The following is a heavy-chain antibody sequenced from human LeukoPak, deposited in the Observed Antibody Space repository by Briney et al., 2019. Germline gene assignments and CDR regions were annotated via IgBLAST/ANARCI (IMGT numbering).Heavy chain of an antibody. D-gene: IGHD3-3*01. CDR3: ARDEARGTITNYYYYMDV. J-gene: IGHJ6*03. Sequence: ASVKVSCKASGYTFTSYYMHWVRQAPGQGLEWMGIINPSGGSTSYAQKFQGRLTITADESTKTAYMELSRLRSEDTAIYYCARDEARGTITNYYYYMDVWGTGTSVTVSS. V-gene: IGHV1-46*01. CDR2: INPSGGST. CDR1: GYTFTSYY.